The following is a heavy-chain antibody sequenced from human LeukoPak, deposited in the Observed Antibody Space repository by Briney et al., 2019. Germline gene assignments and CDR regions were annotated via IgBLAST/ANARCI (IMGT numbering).Heavy chain of an antibody. Sequence: GGSLRLSYVASGFIVSGNYMSWVRQAPGKGLECVSVLYSGGNTYYADSVKGRFTISRDNSKNTLYLQMNNLRAEDTAVYYCARGNGFDYWGQGTLVTVSS. CDR1: GFIVSGNY. CDR3: ARGNGFDY. V-gene: IGHV3-53*01. J-gene: IGHJ4*02. CDR2: LYSGGNT.